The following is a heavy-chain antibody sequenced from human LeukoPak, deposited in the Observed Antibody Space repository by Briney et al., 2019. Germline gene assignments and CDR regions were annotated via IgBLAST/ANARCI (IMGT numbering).Heavy chain of an antibody. J-gene: IGHJ1*01. V-gene: IGHV5-10-1*01. CDR1: GYSFTSYW. CDR3: AITYSSSWDEYFQH. CDR2: IDPSDSYT. Sequence: AETLTISCKGSGYSFTSYWISWVRQMSGKGLEWMGRIDPSDSYTNYSPSFQGHVTISADKSISTAYLQWSSLKASDTAMYYCAITYSSSWDEYFQHWGQGTLVTVSS. D-gene: IGHD6-13*01.